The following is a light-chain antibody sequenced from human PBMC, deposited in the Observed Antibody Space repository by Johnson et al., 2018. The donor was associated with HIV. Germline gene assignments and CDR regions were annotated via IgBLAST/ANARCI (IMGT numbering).Light chain of an antibody. J-gene: IGLJ1*01. CDR3: GTWATSLSAGYV. Sequence: QSVLTQPPSVSAAPGQKVTISCSGSSSNIGNNYVSWYQQLPGTAPKLLIYENNKRPSGIPDRFSGSKSGTSATLGITGLQTGDEADYYCGTWATSLSAGYVFGTGPMVTVL. CDR1: SSNIGNNY. V-gene: IGLV1-51*02. CDR2: ENN.